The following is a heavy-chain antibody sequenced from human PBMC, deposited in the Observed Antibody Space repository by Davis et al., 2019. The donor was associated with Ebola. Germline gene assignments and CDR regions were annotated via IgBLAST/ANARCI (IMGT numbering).Heavy chain of an antibody. V-gene: IGHV4-39*01. CDR2: IYYSGST. D-gene: IGHD6-19*01. CDR1: GGSISSSSYY. Sequence: MPSETLSLTCTVSGGSISSSSYYWGWIRQPPGKGLEWIGSIYYSGSTYYNPSLKSRATISVDTSKNQFSLKLSSVTAADTAVYYCASRGYSSGWSFDYWGQGTLVTVSS. J-gene: IGHJ4*02. CDR3: ASRGYSSGWSFDY.